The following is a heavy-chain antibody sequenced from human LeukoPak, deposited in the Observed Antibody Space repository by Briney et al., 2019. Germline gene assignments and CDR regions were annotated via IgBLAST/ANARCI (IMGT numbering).Heavy chain of an antibody. J-gene: IGHJ3*02. CDR1: GDSISTYY. Sequence: SETLSLTCTVSGDSISTYYWSWIRQPPGKGLEWIGYIYYRVTSDYNPSLKSRVTMSVDMSTRQISLKLSSVTAADTAVYYCARALGAFDIWGQGTMVTVSS. CDR2: IYYRVTS. CDR3: ARALGAFDI. V-gene: IGHV4-59*01.